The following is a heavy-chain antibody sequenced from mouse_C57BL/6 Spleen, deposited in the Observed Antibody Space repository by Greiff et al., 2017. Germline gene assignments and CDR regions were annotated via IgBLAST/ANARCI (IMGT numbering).Heavy chain of an antibody. V-gene: IGHV6-3*01. CDR2: IRLKSDNYAT. CDR3: TTIYYYGIY. CDR1: GFTFSNYW. D-gene: IGHD1-1*01. J-gene: IGHJ2*01. Sequence: EVKLVESGGGLVQPGGSMKLSCVASGFTFSNYWMNWVRQSPEKGLEWVAQIRLKSDNYATHYAESVKGRFTISRDDSKSSVYLQMNNLRAEDTGIYYCTTIYYYGIYWGQGTTLTVSS.